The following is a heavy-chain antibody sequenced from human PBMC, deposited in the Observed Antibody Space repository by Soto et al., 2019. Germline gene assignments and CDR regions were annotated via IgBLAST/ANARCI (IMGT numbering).Heavy chain of an antibody. D-gene: IGHD4-17*01. CDR3: ARAPTDYGDYDY. J-gene: IGHJ4*02. V-gene: IGHV1-24*01. CDR1: GYTLTELS. Sequence: ASVKVSCKVSGYTLTELSMHWVRQAPGKGLEWMGGFDPEDGETIYAQKFQGRVTMTRDTSISTAYMELSRLRSDDTAVYYCARAPTDYGDYDYWGQGTLVTVSS. CDR2: FDPEDGET.